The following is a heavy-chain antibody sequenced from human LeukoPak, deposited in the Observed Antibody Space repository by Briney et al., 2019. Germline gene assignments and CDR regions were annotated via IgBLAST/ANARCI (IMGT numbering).Heavy chain of an antibody. D-gene: IGHD6-6*01. CDR3: ARVAAPVFDY. CDR2: ISYVVSNK. CDR1: ASTSSSLA. V-gene: IGHV3-30-3*01. Sequence: GGSLRLSCVPSASTSSSLALDWDSQAPGKGLEWVAVISYVVSNKYYADSVKGRFTISRDNSKNTPYMQMNSLRAAKTAVYFCARVAAPVFDYWGERPLLTVSS. J-gene: IGHJ4*02.